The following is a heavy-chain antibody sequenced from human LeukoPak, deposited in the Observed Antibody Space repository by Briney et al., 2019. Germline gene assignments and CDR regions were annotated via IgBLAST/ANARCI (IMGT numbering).Heavy chain of an antibody. D-gene: IGHD2-2*01. CDR1: GFTFSSYA. CDR3: AKDRCSRTNCYAGPDY. Sequence: PGGSLRLSCAASGFTFSSYAMTWVRQAPGKGLEWVSGLIRGGGTTHYADSVKGRFTISSDYSSNTLYLQMNSLRPEDTALYYCAKDRCSRTNCYAGPDYWGQGTLVTVSS. J-gene: IGHJ4*02. V-gene: IGHV3-23*01. CDR2: LIRGGGTT.